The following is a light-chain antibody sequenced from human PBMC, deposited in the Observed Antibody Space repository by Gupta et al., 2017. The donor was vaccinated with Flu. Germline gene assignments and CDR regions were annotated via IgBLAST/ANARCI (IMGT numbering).Light chain of an antibody. V-gene: IGKV3-20*01. CDR1: QSVSSSY. CDR3: QQEGSSPRT. J-gene: IGKJ1*01. CDR2: GAS. Sequence: IALTQSPGTLSLSPGERATLSCGASQSVSSSYLAWYQQKPGQAPRLLIYGASSRATGIPDRFSGSGSGTDFTLTISRLEPEDFAVYHCQQEGSSPRTFGQGTKVEIK.